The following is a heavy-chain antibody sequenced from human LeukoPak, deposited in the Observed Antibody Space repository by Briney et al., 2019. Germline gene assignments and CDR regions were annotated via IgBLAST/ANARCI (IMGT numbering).Heavy chain of an antibody. CDR1: GGSISSYY. D-gene: IGHD5-18*01. V-gene: IGHV4-4*07. J-gene: IGHJ4*02. CDR2: IYTSGST. CDR3: AREPRDTAMSRGLDY. Sequence: PSETLSLTCTVSGGSISSYYWSWIRQPAGKGLEWIGRIYTSGSTNYNPSLKSRVTMSLDTSKSQFSLKLSSVTAADTAVYYCAREPRDTAMSRGLDYWGQGTLVTVSS.